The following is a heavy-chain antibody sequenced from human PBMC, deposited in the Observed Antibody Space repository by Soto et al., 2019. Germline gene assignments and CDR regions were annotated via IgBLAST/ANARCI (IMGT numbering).Heavy chain of an antibody. CDR1: GGSINSYY. D-gene: IGHD2-15*01. Sequence: QVQLQESGPGLVRPSETLSLSCTVSGGSINSYYWSWIRQPPGTGLEWLGHVYSSGTSKYNVSLESRTTMSLDTSRNQFSLSLNSVTAADTAVYFCARYSPPKKSYDSNPGWFDPGGQGTLVAVSS. J-gene: IGHJ5*02. CDR2: VYSSGTS. V-gene: IGHV4-59*01. CDR3: ARYSPPKKSYDSNPGWFDP.